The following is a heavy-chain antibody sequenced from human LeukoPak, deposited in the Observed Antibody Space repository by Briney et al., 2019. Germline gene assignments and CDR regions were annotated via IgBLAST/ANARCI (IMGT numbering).Heavy chain of an antibody. D-gene: IGHD1-26*01. CDR2: IYYSGST. Sequence: SETLSLTCAVSGGSICSYYWSWIRQPPGKGLEWIGYIYYSGSTNYNPSLKSRVTISVDTSKNQFSLKLSSVTAADTAVYYCLGSPYYDGMDVRGQGTTVTVSS. CDR1: GGSICSYY. J-gene: IGHJ6*02. V-gene: IGHV4-59*01. CDR3: LGSPYYDGMDV.